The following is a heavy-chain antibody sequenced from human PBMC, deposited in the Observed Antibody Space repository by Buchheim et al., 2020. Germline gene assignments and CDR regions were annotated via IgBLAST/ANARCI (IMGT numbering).Heavy chain of an antibody. CDR3: AKAFGQDPLGYCSSTSCYTSYYYYYGMDV. Sequence: EVQLLESGGGLVQPGGSLRLSCAASGFTFSSYAMSWVRQAPGKGLEWVSAISGSGGSTYYADSVKGRFTISRDNSKNTLYLQMNSLRAEDTAVYYCAKAFGQDPLGYCSSTSCYTSYYYYYGMDVWGQGTT. CDR1: GFTFSSYA. J-gene: IGHJ6*02. V-gene: IGHV3-23*01. CDR2: ISGSGGST. D-gene: IGHD2-2*02.